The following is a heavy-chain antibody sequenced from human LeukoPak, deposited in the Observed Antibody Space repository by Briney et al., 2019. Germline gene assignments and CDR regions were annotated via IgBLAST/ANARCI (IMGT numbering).Heavy chain of an antibody. CDR2: IDTNTGNP. CDR1: GYTFTNYA. CDR3: AREYSSGWRPPDY. Sequence: ASVKVSCKASGYTFTNYAMNWVRQVPRQGLEWMGWIDTNTGNPTYAQGFTGRFVFSLDTSVSTAYLQISSLKAEDTAVYYCAREYSSGWRPPDYWGQGTLVTVSS. J-gene: IGHJ4*02. V-gene: IGHV7-4-1*02. D-gene: IGHD6-19*01.